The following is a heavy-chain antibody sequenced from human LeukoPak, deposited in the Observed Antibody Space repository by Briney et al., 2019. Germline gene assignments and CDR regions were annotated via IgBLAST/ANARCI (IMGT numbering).Heavy chain of an antibody. J-gene: IGHJ4*02. CDR3: AKEGRDVYFDY. V-gene: IGHV3-9*03. Sequence: GGSLRLSCAASGFTFDDYAMHWVRQAPGKGLEWVSGISWNSGSIGYADSVKGRFTISRDNAKNSLYLQMNSLRAGDMALYYCAKEGRDVYFDYWGQGTLVTVSS. CDR1: GFTFDDYA. CDR2: ISWNSGSI.